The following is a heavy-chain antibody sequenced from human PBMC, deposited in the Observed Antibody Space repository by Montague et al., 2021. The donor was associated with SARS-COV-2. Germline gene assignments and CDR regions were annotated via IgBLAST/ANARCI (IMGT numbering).Heavy chain of an antibody. CDR1: GGSMSGYY. CDR3: ASVQNTWLIVNCVNYFDV. CDR2: VNYTGST. V-gene: IGHV4-59*01. Sequence: SETLSLTCEVSGGSMSGYYWTWIRQSPGKGLEWIGYVNYTGSTKYNPSLKTRVSLSLDTPKNHFSLHPSSVTAADTAMYFCASVQNTWLIVNCVNYFDVWGQGALVTVSS. D-gene: IGHD1-1*01. J-gene: IGHJ4*02.